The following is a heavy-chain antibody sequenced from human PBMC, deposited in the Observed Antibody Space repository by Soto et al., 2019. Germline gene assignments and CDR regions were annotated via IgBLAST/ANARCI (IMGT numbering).Heavy chain of an antibody. CDR2: INHSGST. D-gene: IGHD6-13*01. CDR1: GGSFSGYY. V-gene: IGHV4-34*01. Sequence: SETLSLTCAVYGGSFSGYYWSWIRQPPGKGLEWIGEINHSGSTNYDPSLKSRVTISVDTSKNQFSLKLSSVTAADTAVYYCARSVIISSYSSPPRYFDYWGQGTLVTVSS. J-gene: IGHJ4*02. CDR3: ARSVIISSYSSPPRYFDY.